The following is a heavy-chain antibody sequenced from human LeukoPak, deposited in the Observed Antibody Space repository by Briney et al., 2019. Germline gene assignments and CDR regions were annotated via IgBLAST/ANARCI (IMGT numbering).Heavy chain of an antibody. J-gene: IGHJ4*02. CDR1: GGSLSSGSYY. CDR3: ARAVAGTGRFDY. D-gene: IGHD6-19*01. CDR2: IYTSGST. Sequence: SETLSLTCTVSGGSLSSGSYYWSWIRQPAGKGLEWIGRIYTSGSTNYNPSLKSRVTISVDTSKNQFSLKLSSVTAADTAVYYCARAVAGTGRFDYWGQGTLVTVSS. V-gene: IGHV4-61*02.